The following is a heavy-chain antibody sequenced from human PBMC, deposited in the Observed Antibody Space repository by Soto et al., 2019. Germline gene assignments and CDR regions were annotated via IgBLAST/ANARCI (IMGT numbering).Heavy chain of an antibody. D-gene: IGHD3-10*01. V-gene: IGHV4-34*01. CDR1: GGSFSGYQ. Sequence: QVQLQQWGAGLLKPSETLSLTCAVYGGSFSGYQWSWIRQTPGKGLEWIGEINDSGNINYNPSLKRRVTILLDTPKKQNSLKLSSVTAADSAVYYCARGVILWFGELSRRGGYHYYMDVWGKGTTVTVSS. J-gene: IGHJ6*03. CDR3: ARGVILWFGELSRRGGYHYYMDV. CDR2: INDSGNI.